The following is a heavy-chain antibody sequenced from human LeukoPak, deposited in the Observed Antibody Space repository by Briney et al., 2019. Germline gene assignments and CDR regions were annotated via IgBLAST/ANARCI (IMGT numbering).Heavy chain of an antibody. Sequence: SETLTLTCTVSGASINSYYWSWIRQPPGKGLEWIGHIYHRGNTNYNPSLKSRVTISLDTSKNQFSLSLTSVTAADTAVYYCARDTPDYGDYQGLSWFDPWGQGTLVTVSS. CDR3: ARDTPDYGDYQGLSWFDP. CDR2: IYHRGNT. CDR1: GASINSYY. D-gene: IGHD4-17*01. J-gene: IGHJ5*02. V-gene: IGHV4-59*01.